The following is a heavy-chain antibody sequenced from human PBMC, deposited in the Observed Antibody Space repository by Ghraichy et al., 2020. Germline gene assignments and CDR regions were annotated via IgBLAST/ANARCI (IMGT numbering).Heavy chain of an antibody. J-gene: IGHJ3*02. CDR1: GFIFRTYA. CDR2: TSNDGNNK. CDR3: ARERQQAFDI. D-gene: IGHD1-1*01. Sequence: GGSLRLSCAASGFIFRTYAMHWVRQAPGKGLEWVAVTSNDGNNKYYADSVKGRFTLSRDNSKNMLYLQMNSLRAEATGVYYCARERQQAFDIWGQGTTVTV. V-gene: IGHV3-30-3*01.